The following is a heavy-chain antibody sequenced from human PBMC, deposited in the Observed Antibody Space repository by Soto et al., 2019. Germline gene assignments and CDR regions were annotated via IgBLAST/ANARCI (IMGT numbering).Heavy chain of an antibody. J-gene: IGHJ5*01. D-gene: IGHD6-13*01. Sequence: QVQLQESAPGLVRPSETLSLTCTVSGGSVNSDSYYWGWIRQPRGKGVEWIGSILNSGNTRYSPSLTSRITISVDTSQYQSSPKLPSVTAPDTALYYYARQWGFPVAGSRFDSWGLGTLVSVSS. CDR3: ARQWGFPVAGSRFDS. CDR1: GGSVNSDSYY. V-gene: IGHV4-39*01. CDR2: ILNSGNT.